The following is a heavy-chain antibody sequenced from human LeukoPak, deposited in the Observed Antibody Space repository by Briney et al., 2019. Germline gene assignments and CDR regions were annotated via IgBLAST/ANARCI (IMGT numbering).Heavy chain of an antibody. CDR2: IWYDGSNK. CDR1: GFIFSSYG. D-gene: IGHD3-22*01. Sequence: GGSLRLSCAASGFIFSSYGMHWVRQAPGKGLEWVAVIWYDGSNKYYADSVKGRFTISRDNSKNTLYLQMNSLRAEDTAVYYCARAPPVAPYYYDSSGYYYFDYWGQGTLVTVSS. CDR3: ARAPPVAPYYYDSSGYYYFDY. J-gene: IGHJ4*02. V-gene: IGHV3-33*01.